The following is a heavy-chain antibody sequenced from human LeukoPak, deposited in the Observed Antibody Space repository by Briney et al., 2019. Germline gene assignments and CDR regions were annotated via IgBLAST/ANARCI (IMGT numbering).Heavy chain of an antibody. CDR1: GGSISSYC. Sequence: SETLSLTCPVSGGSISSYCWSWIRQPPGKGLEWIGYIYYSGSTSYNPSLKSRVTISVDTSKNQFSLKLSSVTAADTAVYYCARGWIWFDPWGQGTLVTVSS. J-gene: IGHJ5*02. CDR3: ARGWIWFDP. CDR2: IYYSGST. V-gene: IGHV4-59*01. D-gene: IGHD2-2*03.